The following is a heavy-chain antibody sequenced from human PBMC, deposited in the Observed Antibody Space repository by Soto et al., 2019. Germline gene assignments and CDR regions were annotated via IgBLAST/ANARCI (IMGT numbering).Heavy chain of an antibody. CDR1: GYTFTSYD. CDR3: AGFRADYYYYYMDV. CDR2: MNPNSGNT. V-gene: IGHV1-8*01. Sequence: ASVKVSCKASGYTFTSYDINWVRQATGQGLEWMGWMNPNSGNTGYAQKFQGRVTMTRNTSISTAYMELSSLRSEDTAVYYCAGFRADYYYYYMDVWGKGTTVTVSS. J-gene: IGHJ6*03.